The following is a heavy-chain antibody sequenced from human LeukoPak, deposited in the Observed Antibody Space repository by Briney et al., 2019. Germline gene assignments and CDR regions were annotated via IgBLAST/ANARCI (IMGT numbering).Heavy chain of an antibody. CDR1: GFTVSSNN. Sequence: PGGSLRLSCAASGFTVSSNNMSWVRQAPGKGLEWVSVIYSGGTTYYADSVKGRFTISRDNSKNTLYLQMNSLRAEDTAVYYCASSLYSSGWYYFDHWGQGTLVTVSS. CDR3: ASSLYSSGWYYFDH. J-gene: IGHJ4*02. CDR2: IYSGGTT. D-gene: IGHD6-19*01. V-gene: IGHV3-66*01.